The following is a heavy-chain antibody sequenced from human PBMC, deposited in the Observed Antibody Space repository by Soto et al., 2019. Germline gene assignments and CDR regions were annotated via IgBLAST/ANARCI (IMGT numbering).Heavy chain of an antibody. V-gene: IGHV3-7*01. CDR2: INPDGSKK. J-gene: IGHJ4*02. Sequence: GGSLRLSCAASGFSFTSFWMDWVRQAPGKGLEWVANINPDGSKKRYVDSVKGRFTISRDNARNSLYLQMSSLTAEDSALYYCSRSLDSWGQGTRVNVSS. CDR3: SRSLDS. CDR1: GFSFTSFW.